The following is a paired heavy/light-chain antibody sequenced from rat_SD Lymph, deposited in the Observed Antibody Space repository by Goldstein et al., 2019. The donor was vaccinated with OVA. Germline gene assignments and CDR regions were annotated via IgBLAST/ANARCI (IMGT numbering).Heavy chain of an antibody. V-gene: IGHV5-25*01. Sequence: EVQLVESGGALVQPGRSLQLSCAASGFTFSHSYMAWVRQAPERGLEWVATISTRGTTTYYPDSVRGRFTISRDNAQGSLYLQMNSLRSEDTATYYCARHGERIHFDSWGQGVLVTVSS. CDR1: GFTFSHSY. J-gene: IGHJ2*01. CDR2: ISTRGTTT. CDR3: ARHGERIHFDS. D-gene: IGHD1-6*01.
Light chain of an antibody. Sequence: DIQMTQSPASLSASLGETVSIECLASGAISNDLAWYQQKSGKSPQLLIYGTSRLQDGVPSRFSGSGSGTRYSLKISNMQPEDEADYFCQQSYLYPLTFGSGTKLEIK. CDR2: GTS. CDR1: GAISND. J-gene: IGKJ5*01. V-gene: IGKV12S8*01. CDR3: QQSYLYPLT.